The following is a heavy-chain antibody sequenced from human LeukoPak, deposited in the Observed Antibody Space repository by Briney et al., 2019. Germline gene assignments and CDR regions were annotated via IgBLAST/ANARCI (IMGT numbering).Heavy chain of an antibody. CDR2: IYDSGST. CDR3: ARVLAGSYYFDY. CDR1: GGSISSGGYY. V-gene: IGHV4-30-2*01. Sequence: PSETLSHTRTVPGGSISSGGYYCSWVRQPPGKGLEWCRYIYDSGSTYYNPSLKSRVTISVDRSKNQFSLKRSSVTAADTAVYYCARVLAGSYYFDYWGQGTLVTVSA. J-gene: IGHJ4*02. D-gene: IGHD3-3*02.